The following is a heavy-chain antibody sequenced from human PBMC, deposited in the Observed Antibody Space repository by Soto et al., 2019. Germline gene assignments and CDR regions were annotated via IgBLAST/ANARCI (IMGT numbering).Heavy chain of an antibody. D-gene: IGHD6-13*01. CDR1: GDSVSGNRAA. V-gene: IGHV6-1*01. J-gene: IGHJ4*02. CDR3: VRGIDSSFDY. Sequence: PAQTRSLTCAISGDSVSGNRAAWNCVRQSPSRGLEWLGRTYYRSKGSNDYALSVNSRITINPDTSKNQFPLQLNSVTPEDTAVYYCVRGIDSSFDYWRQGTLVTVSS. CDR2: TYYRSKGSN.